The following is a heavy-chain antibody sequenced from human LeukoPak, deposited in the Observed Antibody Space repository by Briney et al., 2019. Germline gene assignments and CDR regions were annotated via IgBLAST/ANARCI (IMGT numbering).Heavy chain of an antibody. Sequence: ASVKVSCKASGYTFTNYTINWVRLAPGQGLEWMGWINAGNGNTKYSQKFQGRVTITRDTSASTAYMELSSLRSEDTAVYYCARIGDYLDFDYWGQGTLVTVSS. D-gene: IGHD4-17*01. CDR2: INAGNGNT. V-gene: IGHV1-3*01. J-gene: IGHJ4*02. CDR1: GYTFTNYT. CDR3: ARIGDYLDFDY.